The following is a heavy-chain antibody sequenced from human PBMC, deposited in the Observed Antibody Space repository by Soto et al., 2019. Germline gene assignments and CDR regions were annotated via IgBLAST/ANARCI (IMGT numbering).Heavy chain of an antibody. CDR1: GYTFTCYY. V-gene: IGHV1-2*02. J-gene: IGHJ5*02. CDR3: ARGEVDVAPFDT. CDR2: INPNSGNT. D-gene: IGHD3-16*01. Sequence: XSVKVCWTASGYTFTCYYSHWVRQAPGQGLEWMGWINPNSGNTKYVENFQGRVTMTRDTSIRTAYMELSGLRSDDTAVYYCARGEVDVAPFDTWGQGTLVTVSS.